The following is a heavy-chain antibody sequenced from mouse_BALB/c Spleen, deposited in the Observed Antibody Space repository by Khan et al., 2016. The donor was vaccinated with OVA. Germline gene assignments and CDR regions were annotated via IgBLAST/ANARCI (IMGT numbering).Heavy chain of an antibody. CDR3: ARKPLHPWYFDD. J-gene: IGHJ1*01. CDR2: IDPADGYT. CDR1: GFNIKNTD. D-gene: IGHD2-10*01. Sequence: VQLQQPGAELVKPGASVKLSCTASGFNIKNTDIHWVKQRPEQGLEWIGRIDPADGYTEYDTKFQGKAPLTTDTSSNTAYLQLSSLTSEDSAVYYCARKPLHPWYFDDWGAGTTVTVSS. V-gene: IGHV14-3*02.